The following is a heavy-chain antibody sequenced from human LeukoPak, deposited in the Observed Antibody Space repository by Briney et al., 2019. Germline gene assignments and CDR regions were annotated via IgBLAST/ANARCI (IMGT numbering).Heavy chain of an antibody. CDR1: GGSVSNYY. Sequence: SETLSLTCAVSGGSVSNYYWTWIRQPPGKGPEWIGKISHSGSTNYNPSLKSRVTISVDTSTNQFSLNLSSVTAADTAVYYCARSANAFDIWGQGTMVTVS. J-gene: IGHJ3*02. V-gene: IGHV4-34*01. CDR3: ARSANAFDI. CDR2: ISHSGST.